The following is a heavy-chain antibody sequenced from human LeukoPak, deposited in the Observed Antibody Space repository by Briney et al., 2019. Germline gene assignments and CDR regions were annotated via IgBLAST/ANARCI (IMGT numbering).Heavy chain of an antibody. CDR2: INHSGST. CDR3: ARGRQVTIFGVALNWFDP. CDR1: GGSISSYY. Sequence: SETLSLTCTVSGGSISSYYWSWIRQPPGKGLEWIGEINHSGSTNYNPSLKSRVTISVDTSKNQFSLKLSSVTAADTAVYYCARGRQVTIFGVALNWFDPWGQGTLVTVSS. D-gene: IGHD3-3*01. J-gene: IGHJ5*02. V-gene: IGHV4-34*01.